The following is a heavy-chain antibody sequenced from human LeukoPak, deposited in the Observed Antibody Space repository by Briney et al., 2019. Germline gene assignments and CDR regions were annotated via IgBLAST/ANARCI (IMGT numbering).Heavy chain of an antibody. Sequence: SQTLSLTCTVSGGSISSGGYYWSWIRQPPGKGLEWIGEINHSGSTNYNPSLKSRVTISVDTSKNQFSLKLSSVTAADTAVYYCARKRLYGSGRGYFDYWGQGTLVTVSS. CDR3: ARKRLYGSGRGYFDY. CDR1: GGSISSGGYY. D-gene: IGHD3-10*01. J-gene: IGHJ4*02. V-gene: IGHV4-30-2*01. CDR2: INHSGST.